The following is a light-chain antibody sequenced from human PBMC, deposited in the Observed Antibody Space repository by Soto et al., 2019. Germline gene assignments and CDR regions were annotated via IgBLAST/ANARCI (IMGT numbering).Light chain of an antibody. CDR3: QQYNSYPWT. Sequence: DIQMTQSPSTLSASVGDRVTINCRASQSISSWLAWYQQKPWKAPKLLIYDASSLESGVPSRFSGSGSGTEFTLTISSLQPDDFATYYCQQYNSYPWTFGQGNKVEIK. CDR1: QSISSW. J-gene: IGKJ1*01. V-gene: IGKV1-5*01. CDR2: DAS.